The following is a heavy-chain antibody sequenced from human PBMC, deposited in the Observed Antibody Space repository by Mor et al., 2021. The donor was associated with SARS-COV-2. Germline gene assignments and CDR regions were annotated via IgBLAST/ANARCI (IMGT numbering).Heavy chain of an antibody. CDR2: ISSSSYI. V-gene: IGHV3-21*01. CDR3: ARSVDY. J-gene: IGHJ4*02. Sequence: LEWVSSISSSSYIYYADSVKGRFTISRDNAKNSLYLQMNSLRAEDTAVYYCARSVDYWGQGTLVTVSS.